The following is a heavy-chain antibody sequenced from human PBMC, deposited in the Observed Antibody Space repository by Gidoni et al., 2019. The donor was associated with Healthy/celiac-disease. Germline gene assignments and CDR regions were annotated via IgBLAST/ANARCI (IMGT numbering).Heavy chain of an antibody. J-gene: IGHJ4*02. V-gene: IGHV3-74*01. Sequence: EVQLVESGGGLVQPGGSLRLSCAASGFTFSSYWMHWVRQAPVKGLVWVSRINSDGSSTSYADSVKGRFTISRDNAKNTLYLQMNSLRAEDTAVYYCASFSSGWYGGDYWGQGTMVTVSS. D-gene: IGHD6-19*01. CDR3: ASFSSGWYGGDY. CDR1: GFTFSSYW. CDR2: INSDGSST.